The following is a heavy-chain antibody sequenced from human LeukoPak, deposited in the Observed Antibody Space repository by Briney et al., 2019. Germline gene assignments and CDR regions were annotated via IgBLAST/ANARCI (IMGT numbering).Heavy chain of an antibody. J-gene: IGHJ4*02. CDR2: ISNNGGST. D-gene: IGHD2-15*01. CDR1: GFTFSNYA. V-gene: IGHV3-23*01. Sequence: GGSLGLSCAATGFTFSNYAMSWVRQAPGRGLEWVSAISNNGGSTYDADSMKGRFTISRDNSKNTLHLQMNSLRAEDTAVYHCARQLGYCSDGSCYFDYWGQGTLVTVSS. CDR3: ARQLGYCSDGSCYFDY.